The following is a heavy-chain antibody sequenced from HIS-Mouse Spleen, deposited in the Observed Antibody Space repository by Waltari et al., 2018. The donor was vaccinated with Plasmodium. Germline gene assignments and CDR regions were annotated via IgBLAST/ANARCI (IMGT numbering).Heavy chain of an antibody. D-gene: IGHD6-6*01. Sequence: EVQLVESGGGLIQPGGSLRLSCAASGFTVGSNYMSCVRQDQGKGVGWVYVIYSGGRAYYAESVKGRFTISRDNSKNSLYLQMNSLRAEDTAVYYCARGMKSSSSAFDIWGQGTMVTVSS. CDR2: IYSGGRA. CDR3: ARGMKSSSSAFDI. J-gene: IGHJ3*02. V-gene: IGHV3-53*01. CDR1: GFTVGSNY.